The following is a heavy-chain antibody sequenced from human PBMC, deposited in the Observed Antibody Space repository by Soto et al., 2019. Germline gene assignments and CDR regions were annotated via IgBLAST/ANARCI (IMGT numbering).Heavy chain of an antibody. V-gene: IGHV3-30*04. D-gene: IGHD6-19*01. CDR3: ARGGLGSGWYHFDI. J-gene: IGHJ4*02. CDR1: GFTFSSFP. CDR2: ISYDGSDK. Sequence: QVQLVESGGGVVQPGRSLRLSCAASGFTFSSFPMHWARQAPGKGLEWVAVISYDGSDKYYVDSVKGRFTISRDNSKNTLYLQLNSLRNEDTAVYFCARGGLGSGWYHFDIWGQGTLVTVSS.